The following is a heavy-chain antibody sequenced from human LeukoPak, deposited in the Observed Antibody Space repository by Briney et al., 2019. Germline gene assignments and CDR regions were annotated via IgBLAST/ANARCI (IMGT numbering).Heavy chain of an antibody. V-gene: IGHV1-24*01. CDR2: FDPEDGET. Sequence: ASVTVSCTVSGYTLTELSMHWVRQAPGKGLEWMGGFDPEDGETIYAQKFQGSVTMTEDTSTDTAYMELSSLRSEDTAVYYCATIPNYDFWSGYPTRYYYYGMDVWGQGTTVTVSS. D-gene: IGHD3-3*01. J-gene: IGHJ6*02. CDR3: ATIPNYDFWSGYPTRYYYYGMDV. CDR1: GYTLTELS.